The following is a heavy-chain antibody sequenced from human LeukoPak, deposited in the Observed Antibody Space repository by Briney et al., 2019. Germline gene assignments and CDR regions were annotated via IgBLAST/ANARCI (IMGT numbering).Heavy chain of an antibody. J-gene: IGHJ4*02. Sequence: GGSLRLSCAASGFTVSSNYMSWVRQAPGKGLELVSVIYSGGSTYYADSVKGRFTISRDNSKNTLYLQMNSLRAEDTAVYYCARDSSGSYDYWGQGTLVTVSS. V-gene: IGHV3-66*02. D-gene: IGHD1-26*01. CDR1: GFTVSSNY. CDR3: ARDSSGSYDY. CDR2: IYSGGST.